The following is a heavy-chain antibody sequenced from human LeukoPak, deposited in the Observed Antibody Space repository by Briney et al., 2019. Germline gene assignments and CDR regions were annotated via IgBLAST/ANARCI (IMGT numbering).Heavy chain of an antibody. V-gene: IGHV4-39*07. Sequence: SETLSLTCVVSGGSISSTSYYWGWIRQPPGKGLEWIGSIYYSGSTYYSPSLKSRVTILVDTSKNQFSLKLSSVTAADTAVYYCARVLVRGLWFGELFGAFDIWGQGTMVTVSS. D-gene: IGHD3-10*01. CDR1: GGSISSTSYY. CDR2: IYYSGST. J-gene: IGHJ3*02. CDR3: ARVLVRGLWFGELFGAFDI.